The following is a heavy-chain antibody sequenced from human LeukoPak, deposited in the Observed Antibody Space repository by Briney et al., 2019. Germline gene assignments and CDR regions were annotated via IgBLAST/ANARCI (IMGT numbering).Heavy chain of an antibody. CDR2: INHNGNVN. CDR3: ARGGGLDV. V-gene: IGHV3-7*03. J-gene: IGHJ6*02. CDR1: GFTFSSHC. Sequence: PGGSMRLSCAASGFTFSSHCMNWARQAPGKGLEWVASINHNGNVNYYVYSVKGRFTISRDNAKNSLYLQMSNLRAEDTAVYFCARGGGLDVWGQGATVTVSS. D-gene: IGHD3-16*01.